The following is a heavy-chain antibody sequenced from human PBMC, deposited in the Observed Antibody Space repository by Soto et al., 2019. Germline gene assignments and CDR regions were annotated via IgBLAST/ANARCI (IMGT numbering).Heavy chain of an antibody. V-gene: IGHV5-51*01. J-gene: IGHJ6*02. D-gene: IGHD3-10*01. CDR2: IYPGDSDT. Sequence: GESLKISCKGSGYSFTSYWIGWVRQMPGKGLEWMGIIYPGDSDTRYSPSFQGQVTISADKSISTAYLQWSSLKASDTAMYYCAGGGVRGVITRTRDYYGLAVWAQGTTVPVSS. CDR3: AGGGVRGVITRTRDYYGLAV. CDR1: GYSFTSYW.